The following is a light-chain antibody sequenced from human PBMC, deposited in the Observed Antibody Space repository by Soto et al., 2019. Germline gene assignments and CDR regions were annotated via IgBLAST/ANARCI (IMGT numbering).Light chain of an antibody. CDR1: SSDVGSYYL. CDR3: CSFAGSSTPVV. V-gene: IGLV2-23*01. Sequence: QSALTQPASVSGSPGQSITIFCTGTSSDVGSYYLVSWYQQHPGKAPKLMIYEGSKRPSGVSIRFSGSKSGNTAALTISGLQAEDEAEYYCCSFAGSSTPVVFGAGTKLAVL. CDR2: EGS. J-gene: IGLJ2*01.